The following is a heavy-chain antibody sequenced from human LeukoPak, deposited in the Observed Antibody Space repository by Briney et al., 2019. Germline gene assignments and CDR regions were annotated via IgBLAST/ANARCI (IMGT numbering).Heavy chain of an antibody. Sequence: GGSLRLSCTTSGFTFTNHWMTWFRQAPVKGLEWVANIKPDGSERSYVDSVKGRFTVSRDNAKNSLYLQMNSLRGEDTAVYYCARWVTTSYYGMDVWGQGTTVIVSS. CDR2: IKPDGSER. CDR3: ARWVTTSYYGMDV. J-gene: IGHJ6*02. V-gene: IGHV3-7*05. CDR1: GFTFTNHW. D-gene: IGHD4-17*01.